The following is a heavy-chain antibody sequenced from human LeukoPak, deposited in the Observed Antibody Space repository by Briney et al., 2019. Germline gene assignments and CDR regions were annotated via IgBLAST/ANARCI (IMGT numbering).Heavy chain of an antibody. CDR1: GFTVSSNY. J-gene: IGHJ3*02. Sequence: GGSLRLSCAASGFTVSSNYMSWVRQAPGKGLEWVSVIYSGGSTYYADSVKDRFTISRDNSKNTLYLQMNSLRAEDTAVYYCARAPFTYDSSGDSFDIWGQGTMVTVSS. V-gene: IGHV3-66*01. CDR2: IYSGGST. D-gene: IGHD3-22*01. CDR3: ARAPFTYDSSGDSFDI.